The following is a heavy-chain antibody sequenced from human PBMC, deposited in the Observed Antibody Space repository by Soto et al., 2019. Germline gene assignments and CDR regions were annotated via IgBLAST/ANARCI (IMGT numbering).Heavy chain of an antibody. J-gene: IGHJ4*02. D-gene: IGHD1-1*01. CDR3: TTWKAGACY. Sequence: EVPLLESGGDLVQPGGSLRLSCAASGFTFNTYWMQWVRQAPGRGLDWVANINRDGSETNYVDSVRGRFTISRDDSENSLYLQMSSLRAEDTAVYYCTTWKAGACYWGQGTLVTVSS. CDR2: INRDGSET. V-gene: IGHV3-7*05. CDR1: GFTFNTYW.